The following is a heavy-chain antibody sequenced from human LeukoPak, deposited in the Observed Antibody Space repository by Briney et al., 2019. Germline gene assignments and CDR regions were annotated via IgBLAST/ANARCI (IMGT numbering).Heavy chain of an antibody. V-gene: IGHV3-7*01. CDR1: GFTFSNYA. CDR2: VNQDGTEK. D-gene: IGHD3-10*01. CDR3: ARSKAGGY. Sequence: GGSLRLSCAASGFTFSNYAVMWVRQAPGKGLEWVANVNQDGTEKYYVDSVKGRFNISRDNAKNSLYLHMNSLRAEDTAVYYCARSKAGGYWGQGTLVIVST. J-gene: IGHJ4*02.